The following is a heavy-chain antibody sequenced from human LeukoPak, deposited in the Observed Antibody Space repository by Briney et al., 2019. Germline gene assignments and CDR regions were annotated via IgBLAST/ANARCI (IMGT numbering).Heavy chain of an antibody. V-gene: IGHV4-39*01. Sequence: SETLSLTCTVSGGSISSSTYYWDWIRQPPGKGLEWIGNIYYSGSTYYNPSLKSRVTMSVDPSKNQFSLKLSSVTAADTAVYYCASSYSNPVVRGVTNFDYWGQGTLVTVSS. CDR2: IYYSGST. CDR1: GGSISSSTYY. CDR3: ASSYSNPVVRGVTNFDY. J-gene: IGHJ4*02. D-gene: IGHD3-10*01.